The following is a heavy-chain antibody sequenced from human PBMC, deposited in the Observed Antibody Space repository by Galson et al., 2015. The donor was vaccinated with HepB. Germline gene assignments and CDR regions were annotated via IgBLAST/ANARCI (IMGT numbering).Heavy chain of an antibody. D-gene: IGHD4/OR15-4a*01. CDR3: ARKIASPDYDYYGLDV. J-gene: IGHJ6*02. CDR1: EFTFGDYA. CDR2: IRTKAYGGTT. V-gene: IGHV3-49*03. Sequence: SLRLSCATFEFTFGDYAMSWFRQAPGKGLGWIGFIRTKAYGGTTEYAASVKGKFIISRDDSESIAYLQMNSLTSDDTAVYYCARKIASPDYDYYGLDVRGQGTTVTVS.